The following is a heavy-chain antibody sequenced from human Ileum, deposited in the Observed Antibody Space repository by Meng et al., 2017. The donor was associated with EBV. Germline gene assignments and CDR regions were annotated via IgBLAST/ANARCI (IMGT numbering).Heavy chain of an antibody. J-gene: IGHJ4*02. CDR2: IYHSGST. CDR3: ARVGQWLPIDY. V-gene: IGHV4-4*02. CDR1: GGSISSSNW. D-gene: IGHD6-19*01. Sequence: VEVQEAGPGRVKPSGPLSLTCAVSGGSISSSNWWSWVRQPPGKGLEWIGEIYHSGSTNYNPSLKSRVTISVDKSKNQFSLNLSSVTAADTAVYYCARVGQWLPIDYWGQGTLVTVSS.